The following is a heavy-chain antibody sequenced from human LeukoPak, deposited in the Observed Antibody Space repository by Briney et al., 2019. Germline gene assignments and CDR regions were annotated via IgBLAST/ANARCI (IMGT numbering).Heavy chain of an antibody. D-gene: IGHD6-25*01. J-gene: IGHJ3*02. CDR1: GSSFTSYY. V-gene: IGHV5-51*01. Sequence: EESSQISCMGSGSSFTSYYLGWVRQLPGKGLEWMGIIYPGDSDTSYSPSFQGQVTISAAKSIHTAYLQWSSLKASDTAMYYGATRYQAGCSSVRDAFDIWGQGTMVTVSS. CDR3: ATRYQAGCSSVRDAFDI. CDR2: IYPGDSDT.